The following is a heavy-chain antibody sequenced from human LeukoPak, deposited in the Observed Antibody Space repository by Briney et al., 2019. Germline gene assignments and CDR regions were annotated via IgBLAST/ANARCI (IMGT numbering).Heavy chain of an antibody. CDR2: IYTSGST. J-gene: IGHJ6*02. V-gene: IGHV4-4*07. D-gene: IGHD2-15*01. CDR1: GGSISSYY. Sequence: SQTLSLTCTVSGGSISSYYWGWIRQPAGKGLEWIGRIYTSGSTNYNPSLKSRVTMSVDTSKNQFSLKLSSVTAADTAVYYCARDRVVAATNYYYGMDVWGQGTTVTVSS. CDR3: ARDRVVAATNYYYGMDV.